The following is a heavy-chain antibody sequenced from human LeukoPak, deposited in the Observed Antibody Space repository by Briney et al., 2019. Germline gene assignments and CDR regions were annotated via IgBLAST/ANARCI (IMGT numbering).Heavy chain of an antibody. V-gene: IGHV3-21*01. CDR3: AREGLGSYDVDY. CDR2: ISSSSSYI. Sequence: GGSLRLSCAASGFTFSSYSMNWVRQAPGRGLEWVSSISSSSSYIYYADSVKGRFTNSRDDAKNSLYLQMNSRRAEATAVYYCAREGLGSYDVDYWGQGTLVTVSS. J-gene: IGHJ4*02. CDR1: GFTFSSYS. D-gene: IGHD1-26*01.